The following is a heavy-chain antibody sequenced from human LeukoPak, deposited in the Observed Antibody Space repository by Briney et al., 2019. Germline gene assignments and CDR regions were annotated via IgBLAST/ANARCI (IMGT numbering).Heavy chain of an antibody. CDR1: GFTFSKYC. J-gene: IGHJ3*02. V-gene: IGHV3-7*05. Sequence: GGSLRLSCATSGFTFSKYCMSWVREAPGKGLEWVANIKQDGIEKYYVDSVKGRFTISRDNAKNSLYLQMNSLRAEDTAVYYCARDWGNWINAFDIWGQGTVVTVSS. CDR3: ARDWGNWINAFDI. D-gene: IGHD1-20*01. CDR2: IKQDGIEK.